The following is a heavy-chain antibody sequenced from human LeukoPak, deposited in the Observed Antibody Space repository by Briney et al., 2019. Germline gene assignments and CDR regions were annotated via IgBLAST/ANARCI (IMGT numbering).Heavy chain of an antibody. CDR3: AKDIGAAAGTMAFDI. V-gene: IGHV3-9*01. CDR1: GFTFDDYA. CDR2: ISWNSGSI. J-gene: IGHJ3*02. D-gene: IGHD6-13*01. Sequence: GRSLRLSCAASGFTFDDYAMHWVRQAPGKGLEWVSGISWNSGSIGYADSVKGRFTISRDNAKNSLYLQMNSLRAEDTALYYCAKDIGAAAGTMAFDIWGQGTMVTVSS.